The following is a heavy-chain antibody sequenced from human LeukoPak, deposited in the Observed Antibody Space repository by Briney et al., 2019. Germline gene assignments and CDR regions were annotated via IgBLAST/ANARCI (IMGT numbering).Heavy chain of an antibody. D-gene: IGHD5-18*01. CDR3: ARGWDSYGHPIRVYYMDV. J-gene: IGHJ6*03. CDR2: IIPIFGTA. V-gene: IGHV1-69*05. Sequence: ASVKVSCKASGGTLSSYAISWVRQAPGQGLEWIGGIIPIFGTANYAQKFQGRVTITTDESTSTAYLELSSLRSEDTAVYYRARGWDSYGHPIRVYYMDVWGKGTTVTVSS. CDR1: GGTLSSYA.